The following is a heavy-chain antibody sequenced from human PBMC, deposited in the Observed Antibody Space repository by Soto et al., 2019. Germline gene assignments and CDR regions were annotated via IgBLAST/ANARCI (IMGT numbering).Heavy chain of an antibody. CDR2: IYYSGST. V-gene: IGHV4-61*01. D-gene: IGHD3-10*01. CDR3: AIQHPGDTYGYYVIDV. J-gene: IGHJ6*02. Sequence: PSETLSLTCTVSGGSVSSGSYYWSWIRQPPGKGLEWIGHIYYSGSTNYNPSLKSRVTISVDTSKNQFSLKLSSVTAADTAVYYCAIQHPGDTYGYYVIDVCSQRTSVT. CDR1: GGSVSSGSYY.